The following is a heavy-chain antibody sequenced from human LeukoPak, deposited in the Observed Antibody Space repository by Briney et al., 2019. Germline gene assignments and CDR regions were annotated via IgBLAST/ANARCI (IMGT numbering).Heavy chain of an antibody. CDR2: IFYTGST. V-gene: IGHV4-39*07. CDR3: ARVSLVRGAPDYYFDY. Sequence: SETLSLTCIVSGGSISSSSHYWAWIRQAPGKGFEWIGSIFYTGSTYYNPSLRSRVSMDTSKKQFSLRLSSVTAADTAVYYCARVSLVRGAPDYYFDYWGQGTLVTVSS. J-gene: IGHJ4*02. CDR1: GGSISSSSHY. D-gene: IGHD3-10*01.